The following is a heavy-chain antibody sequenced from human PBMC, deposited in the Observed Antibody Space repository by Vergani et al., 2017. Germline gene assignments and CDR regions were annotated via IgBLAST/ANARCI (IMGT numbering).Heavy chain of an antibody. CDR2: INPNSGGT. V-gene: IGHV1-2*02. CDR3: ARDDIVVVPAGHNWFDP. D-gene: IGHD2-2*01. CDR1: GYTFTGYY. J-gene: IGHJ5*02. Sequence: QVQLVQSGAEVKKPGASVKVSCKASGYTFTGYYMHWVRQAPGQGLEWMGWINPNSGGTNYAQKFQGRVTMTRDTSISTAYMELSRLRSDDTAVYYCARDDIVVVPAGHNWFDPCGQGTLVTVSS.